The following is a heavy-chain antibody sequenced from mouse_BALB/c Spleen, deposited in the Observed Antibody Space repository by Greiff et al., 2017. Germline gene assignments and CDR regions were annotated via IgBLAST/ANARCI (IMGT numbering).Heavy chain of an antibody. CDR1: GYTFTDYA. J-gene: IGHJ2*01. CDR3: ARGYGNLYYFDY. V-gene: IGHV1S137*01. CDR2: IRTYYGDA. D-gene: IGHD2-10*02. Sequence: QVQLQQSGAELVRPGVSVKISCKGSGYTFTDYAMHWVKQSHAKSLEWIGVIRTYYGDASYNQKFKGKATMTVDKSSSTAYMELARLTSEDSAIYYCARGYGNLYYFDYWGQGTTLTVSS.